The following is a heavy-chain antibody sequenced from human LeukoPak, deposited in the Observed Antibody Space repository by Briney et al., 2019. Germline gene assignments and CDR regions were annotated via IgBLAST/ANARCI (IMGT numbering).Heavy chain of an antibody. J-gene: IGHJ3*02. Sequence: ASVKVSCKASGYTFTSYGISWVGQARGQGVEWMGWISAYNGNTNYAQKLQGRVTMTTDTSTSTAYMELRSLRSDATAVYYCARDSSITFGGVMGDAFDIWGQGTMVTVSS. D-gene: IGHD3-16*01. CDR1: GYTFTSYG. CDR2: ISAYNGNT. CDR3: ARDSSITFGGVMGDAFDI. V-gene: IGHV1-18*01.